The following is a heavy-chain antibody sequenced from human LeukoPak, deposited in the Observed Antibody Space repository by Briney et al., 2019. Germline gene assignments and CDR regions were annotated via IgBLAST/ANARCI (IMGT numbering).Heavy chain of an antibody. CDR2: IIPIFGTA. Sequence: SVKVSCKASGGTFSSYAISWVRQAPGQGLEWMGGIIPIFGTANYAQKFQGGVTITADESTSTAYMELSSLRSEDTAVYYCARDGYSGSYEDWFDLWGQGTLVTVSS. CDR3: ARDGYSGSYEDWFDL. J-gene: IGHJ5*02. CDR1: GGTFSSYA. V-gene: IGHV1-69*13. D-gene: IGHD1-26*01.